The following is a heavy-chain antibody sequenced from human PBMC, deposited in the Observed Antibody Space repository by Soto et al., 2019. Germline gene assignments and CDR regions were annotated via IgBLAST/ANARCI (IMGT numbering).Heavy chain of an antibody. J-gene: IGHJ6*02. V-gene: IGHV3-33*01. CDR1: GFTFSSYG. CDR3: ARDALDLNRYYYYGMDV. Sequence: QVQLVESGGGVVQPGRSLRLSCAASGFTFSSYGMHWVRQAPGKGLEWVAVIWYDGSNKYYADSVKGRFTISRDNSKNTLYLQMNSLRAEDTAVYYCARDALDLNRYYYYGMDVWGQGATVTVSS. CDR2: IWYDGSNK.